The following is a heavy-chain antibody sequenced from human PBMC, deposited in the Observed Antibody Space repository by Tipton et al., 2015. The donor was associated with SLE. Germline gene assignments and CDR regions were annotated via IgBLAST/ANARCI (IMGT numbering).Heavy chain of an antibody. CDR3: ARAPYSGSGSFRTYYCYI. V-gene: IGHV3-53*05. Sequence: SLRLSCAASGFSVSDNYMSWVRQAPGKGLEWVSVIFSGGSTFYADSVRGRFTVSRDDSKEMLSLRMTSLKADDTAIYYCARAPYSGSGSFRTYYCYIWGQGTLVTVSS. D-gene: IGHD3-10*01. J-gene: IGHJ4*02. CDR2: IFSGGST. CDR1: GFSVSDNY.